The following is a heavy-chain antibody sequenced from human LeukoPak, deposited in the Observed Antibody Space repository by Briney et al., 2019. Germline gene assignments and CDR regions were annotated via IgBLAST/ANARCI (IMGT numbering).Heavy chain of an antibody. V-gene: IGHV1-2*02. CDR1: GYTFTGYY. CDR3: AREVVAYDSIGLSLGY. Sequence: ASVKVSCKASGYTFTGYYMHWVRQAPGQGLEWMGWINPNSGGTNYAQKFQGRVTMTRDTSISTAYMELSRLRSDDTAVYYCAREVVAYDSIGLSLGYWGRGTLVTVSS. J-gene: IGHJ4*02. CDR2: INPNSGGT. D-gene: IGHD3-22*01.